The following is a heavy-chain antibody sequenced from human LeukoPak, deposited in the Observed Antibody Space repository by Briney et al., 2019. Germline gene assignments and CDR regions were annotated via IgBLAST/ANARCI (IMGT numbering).Heavy chain of an antibody. Sequence: GGSLRLSCVASGFTFTTYWMHWVRQAPGKGLVWVSRINGDGSNSNYADSVKCRFTISRDNARNTLYLQMNGLRAEDAALYYCARTSPTSHFDFWGQGTLVTVSS. CDR2: INGDGSNS. J-gene: IGHJ4*02. CDR3: ARTSPTSHFDF. V-gene: IGHV3-74*01. CDR1: GFTFTTYW. D-gene: IGHD3-16*01.